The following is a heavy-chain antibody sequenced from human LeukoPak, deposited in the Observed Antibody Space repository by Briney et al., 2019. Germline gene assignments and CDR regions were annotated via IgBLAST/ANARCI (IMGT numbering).Heavy chain of an antibody. D-gene: IGHD6-19*01. Sequence: GGSLRLSCAASGFTFSSYGMHWVRQAPGKGLEWVAVISYDGSNKYYADSMKGRFTISRDNSKNTLYLQMNSLRAEDTAVYYCAKDGPVAGTEQNWFDPWGQGTLVTVSS. CDR2: ISYDGSNK. CDR3: AKDGPVAGTEQNWFDP. CDR1: GFTFSSYG. J-gene: IGHJ5*02. V-gene: IGHV3-30*18.